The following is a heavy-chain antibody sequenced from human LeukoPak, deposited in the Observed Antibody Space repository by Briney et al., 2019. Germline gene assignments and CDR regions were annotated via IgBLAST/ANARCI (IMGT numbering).Heavy chain of an antibody. V-gene: IGHV3-9*01. D-gene: IGHD6-13*01. Sequence: PGGSLRLSCAASGFTFDNYAMHWVRQAPGKGLEWVSGISWNGSSIYYADSVKGRFTISSYNAKNSLYLQMNSLRAEDTALYYCAKCLDSSSWCGDDAFDIWGQGTMVTVSS. CDR3: AKCLDSSSWCGDDAFDI. CDR1: GFTFDNYA. J-gene: IGHJ3*02. CDR2: ISWNGSSI.